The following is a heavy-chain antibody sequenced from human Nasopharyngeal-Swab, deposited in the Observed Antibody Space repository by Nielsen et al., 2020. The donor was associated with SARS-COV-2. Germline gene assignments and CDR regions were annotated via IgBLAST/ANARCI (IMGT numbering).Heavy chain of an antibody. CDR3: ARVLPFRITGTSGMDV. D-gene: IGHD1-7*01. J-gene: IGHJ6*01. CDR1: GYTFTSYY. Sequence: ASVKVSCKASGYTFTSYYLLLVRQAPAHGLEWMGVINPTDGSTSYAQKFEGRVTMTSVTSTSTVYMELNSLRSEDTAVYYCARVLPFRITGTSGMDVWGQGTTVTVAS. V-gene: IGHV1-46*01. CDR2: INPTDGST.